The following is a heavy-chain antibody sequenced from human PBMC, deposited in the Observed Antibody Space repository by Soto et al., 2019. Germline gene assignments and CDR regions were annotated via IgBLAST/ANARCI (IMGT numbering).Heavy chain of an antibody. J-gene: IGHJ4*02. CDR1: GDSISNAYYT. Sequence: QVQLQELGPGLVEPSQTLSLTCTVSGDSISNAYYTWSWIREPPGKDLEWIGHIYNSVNTYSNPSLKSRVTISADTSKNQFSLKLSSVTAADTAVYYCARGPSGDKVDYWGQGTLVTVSS. V-gene: IGHV4-30-4*01. CDR2: IYNSVNT. D-gene: IGHD3-10*01. CDR3: ARGPSGDKVDY.